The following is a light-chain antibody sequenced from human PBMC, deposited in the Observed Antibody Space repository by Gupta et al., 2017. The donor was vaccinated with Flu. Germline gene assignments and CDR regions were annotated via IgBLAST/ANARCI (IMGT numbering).Light chain of an antibody. Sequence: DIQMTQSPSTRSASVGDRVTITCRASQSISSWVTWDQPKPGKAPKTPLQKASNLERGLPSRFHGRGSGTEFPLTIRSLKPDDFAAYYCQQTSDSPLTFRGGTKVEIE. CDR2: KAS. J-gene: IGKJ4*01. CDR1: QSISSW. V-gene: IGKV1-5*03. CDR3: QQTSDSPLT.